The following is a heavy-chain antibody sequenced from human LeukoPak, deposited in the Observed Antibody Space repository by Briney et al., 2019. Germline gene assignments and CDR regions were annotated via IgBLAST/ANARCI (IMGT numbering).Heavy chain of an antibody. CDR1: GFTSSSYS. V-gene: IGHV3-21*01. Sequence: GGSLRLSCAASGFTSSSYSMNWVRQAPGKGLEWVSSISSSSSYIYYADSVKGRFTISRDNAKNSLYLQMNRLRAEDTAVYYCARDSYDFWSGYPYSYYYYYGMDVWGQGTTVTVSS. D-gene: IGHD3-3*01. J-gene: IGHJ6*02. CDR3: ARDSYDFWSGYPYSYYYYYGMDV. CDR2: ISSSSSYI.